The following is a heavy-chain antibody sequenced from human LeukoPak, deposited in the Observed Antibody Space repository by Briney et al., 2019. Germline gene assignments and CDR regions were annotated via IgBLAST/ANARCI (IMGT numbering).Heavy chain of an antibody. CDR2: ISGYNGNT. V-gene: IGHV1-18*01. J-gene: IGHJ4*02. Sequence: ASVKVSCKASGYIFYNYGISWMRQAPGQGLEWMGWISGYNGNTKYLQNLQGRVPVTTDTSTSTAYMELRSLRSDDTAVYYCARDGVSASSFLDYWGQGTLVTVSS. D-gene: IGHD3-3*01. CDR1: GYIFYNYG. CDR3: ARDGVSASSFLDY.